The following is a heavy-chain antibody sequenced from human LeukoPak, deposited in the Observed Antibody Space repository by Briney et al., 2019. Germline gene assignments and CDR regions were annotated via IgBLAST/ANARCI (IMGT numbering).Heavy chain of an antibody. CDR2: XXXXXGNT. J-gene: IGHJ4*02. V-gene: IGHV1-18*01. Sequence: ASVKVSCKASGYTFTSYGXXWVRQAPGQGLEWXXXXXXXXGNTNYAQKLQGRVTMTTDTSTSTAYMELRSLRSDDTAVYYCARGGTYYYDSSGYYEALDYWGQGTLVTVSS. CDR3: ARGGTYYYDSSGYYEALDY. CDR1: GYTFTSYG. D-gene: IGHD3-22*01.